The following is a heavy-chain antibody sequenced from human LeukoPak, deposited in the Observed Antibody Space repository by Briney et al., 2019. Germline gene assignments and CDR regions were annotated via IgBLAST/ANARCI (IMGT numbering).Heavy chain of an antibody. CDR2: ISYDGSNK. J-gene: IGHJ4*02. CDR1: GFTFSSYA. Sequence: PGRSLRLSCAASGFTFSSYAMHWVRQAPGKGLEWVAVISYDGSNKYYADSVKGRFTISRDNSKNTLYLQMNSLRAEDTAVYYCARDPAYYYDSSGKYPPGGYFDYWGQGTLVTVSS. CDR3: ARDPAYYYDSSGKYPPGGYFDY. D-gene: IGHD3-22*01. V-gene: IGHV3-30-3*01.